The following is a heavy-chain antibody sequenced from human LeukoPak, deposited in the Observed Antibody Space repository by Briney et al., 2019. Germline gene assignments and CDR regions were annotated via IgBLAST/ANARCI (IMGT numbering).Heavy chain of an antibody. J-gene: IGHJ5*02. CDR2: MNLNSGNT. V-gene: IGHV1-8*01. CDR3: ARGTPWYSSSSGNWFDP. D-gene: IGHD6-6*01. Sequence: ASVKVSCKASGYTFTSYDINWVRQATGQGLEWVGWMNLNSGNTGYAQKFQGRVTMTRNTSISTAYMELSSLRSEDTAVYYCARGTPWYSSSSGNWFDPWGQGTLVTVS. CDR1: GYTFTSYD.